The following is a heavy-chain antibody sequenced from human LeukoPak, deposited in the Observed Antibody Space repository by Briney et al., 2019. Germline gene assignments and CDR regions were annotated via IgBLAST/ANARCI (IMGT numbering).Heavy chain of an antibody. Sequence: PSETLSLTCAVYGGPFSGYYWSWIRQPPGKALEWIGEISHSGSSNYHPSLKSRVTISVDTYKNQFSLKLSSVTAADTAVYYCARGRGIAARYYYYMDVWGKGTTVTVSS. CDR3: ARGRGIAARYYYYMDV. J-gene: IGHJ6*03. CDR1: GGPFSGYY. D-gene: IGHD6-6*01. CDR2: ISHSGSS. V-gene: IGHV4-34*01.